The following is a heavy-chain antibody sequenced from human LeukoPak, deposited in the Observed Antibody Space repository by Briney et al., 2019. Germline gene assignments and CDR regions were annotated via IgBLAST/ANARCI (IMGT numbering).Heavy chain of an antibody. Sequence: SVKVSCKASGGTFSSYAISWVRQAPGQGLEWMGGIIPIFGTANYAQKFQGRVTITADESTSTAYMELSSLRSEDTAVYYCARDPGGGDVNYYGMDVWGQGTTVTVSS. D-gene: IGHD2-21*02. CDR1: GGTFSSYA. J-gene: IGHJ6*02. V-gene: IGHV1-69*13. CDR3: ARDPGGGDVNYYGMDV. CDR2: IIPIFGTA.